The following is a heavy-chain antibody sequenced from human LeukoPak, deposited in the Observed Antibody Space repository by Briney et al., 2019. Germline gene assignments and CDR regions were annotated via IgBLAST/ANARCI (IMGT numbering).Heavy chain of an antibody. J-gene: IGHJ3*02. CDR1: GFTFSDYY. CDR3: ARGCSSTSSYSGAFDI. CDR2: ISSSGSTI. Sequence: GGSLRLSCAASGFTFSDYYMSWIRQAPGKGLEWVSYISSSGSTIYYADSVKGRFTISRDNAKNSLYLQMNSLRAEDTAVYYCARGCSSTSSYSGAFDIWGQGTMVTVSS. V-gene: IGHV3-11*04. D-gene: IGHD2-2*01.